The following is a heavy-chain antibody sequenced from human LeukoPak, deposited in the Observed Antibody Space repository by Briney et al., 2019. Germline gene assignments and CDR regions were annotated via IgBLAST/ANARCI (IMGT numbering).Heavy chain of an antibody. CDR2: ISPTGSTT. V-gene: IGHV3-74*01. D-gene: IGHD3-22*01. J-gene: IGHJ4*02. CDR3: KRYYYDSSGYYWHPTWDY. CDR1: GFSFSGHW. Sequence: PGGSLRLSCTASGFSFSGHWMHWARQLPGKGLVWVSRISPTGSTTSYADSVKGRFTVSRDNAKNTLYLQVNNLRAEDTAVYYSKRYYYDSSGYYWHPTWDYWGQGTLVTVSS.